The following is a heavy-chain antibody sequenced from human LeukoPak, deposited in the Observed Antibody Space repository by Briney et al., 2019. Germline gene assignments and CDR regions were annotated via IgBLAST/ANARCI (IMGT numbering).Heavy chain of an antibody. CDR3: ARQGLGLERRPLYYYYGMDV. Sequence: ASVKVSCTASGGTFSSYAISWVRQAPGQGLEWMGGIIPIFGTANYAQKFQGRVTITADESTSTAYMELSSLRSEDTAVYYCARQGLGLERRPLYYYYGMDVWGQGTTVTASS. D-gene: IGHD1-1*01. V-gene: IGHV1-69*13. CDR1: GGTFSSYA. J-gene: IGHJ6*02. CDR2: IIPIFGTA.